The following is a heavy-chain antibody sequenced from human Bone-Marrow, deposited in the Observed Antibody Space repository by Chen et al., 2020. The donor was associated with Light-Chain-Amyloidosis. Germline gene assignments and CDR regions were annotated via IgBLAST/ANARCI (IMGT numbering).Heavy chain of an antibody. CDR3: ARYEPHFSDSIISGYTA. CDR2: INHSGSA. J-gene: IGHJ5*02. D-gene: IGHD5-12*01. V-gene: IGHV4-34*01. CDR1: NGAFGDDY. Sequence: QVELQQWGAGLLKPSETLSLTCGIHNGAFGDDYWTWIRQPPGKGLQWIAEINHSGSANYNSSLKGRTTISVDKSKNQFSLRMISVTAADTAVYYCARYEPHFSDSIISGYTAWGQGTSVTVSS.